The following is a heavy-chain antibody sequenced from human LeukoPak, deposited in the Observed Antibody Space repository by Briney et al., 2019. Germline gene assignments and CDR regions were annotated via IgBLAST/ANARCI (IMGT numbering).Heavy chain of an antibody. CDR2: ISSSSSYI. CDR3: AKDPTKYFDGPPIGFEY. J-gene: IGHJ4*02. Sequence: PGGSLRLSCAASGFTFSSYSMNWVRQAPGKGLEWVSSISSSSSYIYYADSVKGRFTISRDNIKNSLYLQMNSLRTEDTALYYCAKDPTKYFDGPPIGFEYWGQGTLVTVSS. V-gene: IGHV3-21*04. CDR1: GFTFSSYS. D-gene: IGHD3-9*01.